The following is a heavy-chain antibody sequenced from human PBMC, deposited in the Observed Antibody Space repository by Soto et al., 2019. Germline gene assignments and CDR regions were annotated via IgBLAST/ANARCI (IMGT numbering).Heavy chain of an antibody. Sequence: QITLKESGPTLVKPTQTLTLTCTLSGFSISTSGVGVCLIRQPPGQALEWLAAIYWDDGKRDSLSLRRRLTTTKDTSKTKVVLTMTNMDPVDTATYYCAHRLDSYGTSHYYGMDVWCQGSTVIVSS. V-gene: IGHV2-5*02. J-gene: IGHJ6*02. CDR2: IYWDDGK. CDR1: GFSISTSGVG. D-gene: IGHD5-18*01. CDR3: AHRLDSYGTSHYYGMDV.